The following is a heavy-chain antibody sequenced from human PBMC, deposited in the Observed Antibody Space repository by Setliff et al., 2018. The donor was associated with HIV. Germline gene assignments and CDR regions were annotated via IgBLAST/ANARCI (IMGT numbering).Heavy chain of an antibody. CDR3: AKADYCSGGSCNSRRSIDY. J-gene: IGHJ4*02. CDR2: INPLGGNT. D-gene: IGHD2-15*01. CDR1: GNTFNSYY. V-gene: IGHV1-46*02. Sequence: ASVKVSCKASGNTFNSYYLHWVRQAPGQGLEWMGIINPLGGNTNYYAQKFQGRVTMTRDTSTSTIYMELSSPRSEDTAVYYCAKADYCSGGSCNSRRSIDYWGQGTLVTVSS.